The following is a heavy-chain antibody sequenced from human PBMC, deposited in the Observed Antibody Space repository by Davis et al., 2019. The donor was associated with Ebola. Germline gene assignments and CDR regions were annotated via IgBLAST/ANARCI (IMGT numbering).Heavy chain of an antibody. J-gene: IGHJ2*01. CDR1: GGSISSGGYY. CDR3: ARGRDGYIGFDL. CDR2: IYYSGST. D-gene: IGHD5-24*01. Sequence: PSETLSLTCTVSGGSISSGGYYWSWIRQHPGKGLEWIGYIYYSGSTYYNPSLKSRVTISVDTSKNQFSLKLSSVTAADTAVYYCARGRDGYIGFDLWGRGTLVTVSS. V-gene: IGHV4-31*03.